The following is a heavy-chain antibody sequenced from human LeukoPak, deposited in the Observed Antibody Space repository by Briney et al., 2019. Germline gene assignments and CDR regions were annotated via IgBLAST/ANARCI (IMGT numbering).Heavy chain of an antibody. J-gene: IGHJ6*04. CDR3: AKDPLGRGGSGCYYYYYGMDV. Sequence: GGSLRLSCAASGFTFSSYGMHWVRQAPGKGLEWVAVISYDGSNKYYADSVKGRFTISRDNSKNTLYLQMNSLRAEDTAVYYCAKDPLGRGGSGCYYYYYGMDVWGKGTTVTVSS. CDR1: GFTFSSYG. V-gene: IGHV3-30*18. CDR2: ISYDGSNK. D-gene: IGHD2-15*01.